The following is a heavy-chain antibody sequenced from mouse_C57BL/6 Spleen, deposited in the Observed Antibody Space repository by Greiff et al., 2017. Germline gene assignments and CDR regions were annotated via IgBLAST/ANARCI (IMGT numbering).Heavy chain of an antibody. CDR3: ARPYSNYPGGFAY. CDR2: ISSGGSYT. CDR1: GFTFSSYG. J-gene: IGHJ3*01. D-gene: IGHD2-5*01. V-gene: IGHV5-6*02. Sequence: DVMLVESGGDLVKPGGSLKLSCAASGFTFSSYGMSWVRQTPDKRLEWVATISSGGSYTYYPDSVKGRFTISRDNAKNTLYLQMSSLKSEDTAMYYCARPYSNYPGGFAYWGQGTLVTVSA.